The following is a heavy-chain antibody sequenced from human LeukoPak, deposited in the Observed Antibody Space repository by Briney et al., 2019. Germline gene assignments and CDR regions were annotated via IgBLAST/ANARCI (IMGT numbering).Heavy chain of an antibody. CDR1: GGSFSGYY. CDR3: ARATGTPPWFDP. CDR2: INHSGST. D-gene: IGHD2-15*01. Sequence: SETLSLTCAVYGGSFSGYYRSWIRQPPGKGLEWIGEINHSGSTNYNPSLKSRVTISVDTSKNQFSLKLSSVTAADTAVYYCARATGTPPWFDPWGQGTLVTVSS. V-gene: IGHV4-34*01. J-gene: IGHJ5*02.